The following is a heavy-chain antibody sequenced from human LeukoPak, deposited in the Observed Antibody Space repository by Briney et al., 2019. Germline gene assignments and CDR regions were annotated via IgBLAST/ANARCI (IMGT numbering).Heavy chain of an antibody. J-gene: IGHJ4*02. CDR2: ISSSSTTV. CDR1: GFTFTSYS. CDR3: ARDEGITMVRGVLR. V-gene: IGHV3-48*04. D-gene: IGHD3-10*01. Sequence: GGSLRLSCAASGFTFTSYSMNWVRQAPGKGLEWVSYISSSSTTVYYADSVKGRFTISRDNAKNSLYLQMHSLRAEDTAVYYCARDEGITMVRGVLRWGQGTLVTVSS.